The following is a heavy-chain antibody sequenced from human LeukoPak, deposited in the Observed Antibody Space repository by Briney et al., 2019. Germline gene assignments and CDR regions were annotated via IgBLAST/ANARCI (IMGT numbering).Heavy chain of an antibody. CDR2: IYYDGSIK. J-gene: IGHJ4*02. CDR3: AKDRDRFENLDY. CDR1: GLTFSSHA. D-gene: IGHD3-10*01. Sequence: PGGSLRLSCAASGLTFSSHAMTWVRQAPGKGLEWVAVIYYDGSIKYYADSVKGRFTISRDNSKNTLYLQMNSLRAEDTAVYYCAKDRDRFENLDYWGQGTQVTVSS. V-gene: IGHV3-30*18.